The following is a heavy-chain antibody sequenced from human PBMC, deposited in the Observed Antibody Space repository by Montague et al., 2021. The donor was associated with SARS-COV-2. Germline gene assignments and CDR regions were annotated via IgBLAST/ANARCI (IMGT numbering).Heavy chain of an antibody. CDR1: SDSISSGGYY. Sequence: TLSLTCIVSSDSISSGGYYWSWIRHHPGKGLEWIGYIYYSGNTYYNPSLKSRVTMSVDTTKNQFSLTLNSVTAADTAVYYCARGPSRLATQEFYFGYWGQGTLVSVSS. V-gene: IGHV4-31*03. CDR3: ARGPSRLATQEFYFGY. D-gene: IGHD5-24*01. CDR2: IYYSGNT. J-gene: IGHJ4*02.